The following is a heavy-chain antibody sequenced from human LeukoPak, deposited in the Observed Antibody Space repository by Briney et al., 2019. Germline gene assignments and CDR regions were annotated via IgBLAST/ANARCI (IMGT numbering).Heavy chain of an antibody. J-gene: IGHJ4*02. V-gene: IGHV6-1*01. Sequence: SQTLSLTCALSGDSFSSNSAGWDWVRQSPSRGLEWLGRTYYRSKLYKDYAVWVKSRITINPDTPKNQFSLQLKSVTPEDTAVYYCAREGQQLVRGGFDYWGQGTLVTVSS. CDR3: AREGQQLVRGGFDY. CDR2: TYYRSKLYK. CDR1: GDSFSSNSAG. D-gene: IGHD6-13*01.